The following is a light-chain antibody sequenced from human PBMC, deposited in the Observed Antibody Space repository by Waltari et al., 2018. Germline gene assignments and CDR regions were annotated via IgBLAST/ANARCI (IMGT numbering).Light chain of an antibody. CDR3: QQYGSSPPWT. V-gene: IGKV3-20*01. CDR1: QSVSSSY. Sequence: EIVLTQSPGTLSLSPGERATLTCRAIQSVSSSYLAWYQQKPAQAPRLLIYGASSRATGIPDRFSGSGSGTDFTLTISRLEPEDFAVYYCQQYGSSPPWTFGQGTKVEIK. J-gene: IGKJ1*01. CDR2: GAS.